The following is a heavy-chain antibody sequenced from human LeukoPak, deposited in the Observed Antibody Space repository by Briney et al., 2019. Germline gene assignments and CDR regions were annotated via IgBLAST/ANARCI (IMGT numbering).Heavy chain of an antibody. CDR1: GFTFSSYS. Sequence: GGSLRLSCAASGFTFSSYSMNWVRQAPGKGLEWVSYISSSSSTIYYADSVKGRFTISRDNAKNSLYLQMNSLRAEDTAVYYCARDGGSTSSDYWGQGTLVTVSP. CDR2: ISSSSSTI. D-gene: IGHD2-2*01. J-gene: IGHJ4*02. V-gene: IGHV3-48*01. CDR3: ARDGGSTSSDY.